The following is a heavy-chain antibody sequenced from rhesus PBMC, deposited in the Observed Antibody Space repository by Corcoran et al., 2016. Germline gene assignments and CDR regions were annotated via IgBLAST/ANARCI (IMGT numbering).Heavy chain of an antibody. CDR2: ISGSDGST. Sequence: QLQLQESGPGLGKPSETLSLTCAVSGGSISSNYWSWIRQPPGKGLEWIERISGSDGSTYYNPSLKSRVTISTDTSKNQFSLELSSVSAADTAVYYCARYSNYYGLDSWGQGVVVTFSS. CDR3: ARYSNYYGLDS. D-gene: IGHD4-23*01. J-gene: IGHJ6*01. CDR1: GGSISSNY. V-gene: IGHV4-173*01.